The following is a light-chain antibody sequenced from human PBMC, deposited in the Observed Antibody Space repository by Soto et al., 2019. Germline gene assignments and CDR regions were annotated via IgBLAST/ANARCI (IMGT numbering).Light chain of an antibody. Sequence: EIVMTQSPASLSVSPGDGATLSCRASQSVASNVARYQQKPGQGPRLLIHGASTRAVGVPARFSGSGSGTDFTLTINSLQSEDFAVYYCQQYHNWPPRYTFGQGTKLQIK. CDR2: GAS. CDR3: QQYHNWPPRYT. J-gene: IGKJ2*01. V-gene: IGKV3-15*01. CDR1: QSVASN.